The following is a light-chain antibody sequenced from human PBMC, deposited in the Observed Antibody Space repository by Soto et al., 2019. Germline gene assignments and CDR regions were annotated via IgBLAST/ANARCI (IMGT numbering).Light chain of an antibody. CDR2: LGS. Sequence: DIVMTQSPLSLPVTPGEPASISCRSSQSLLHSNGYNYLDWYLQKPGQSPQLLIYLGSNRASGVPDRFSGSGSGTDFPLKISRVEAEDVGVYYCMQALQTPTFGGGTKVEIK. CDR1: QSLLHSNGYNY. V-gene: IGKV2-28*01. CDR3: MQALQTPT. J-gene: IGKJ4*01.